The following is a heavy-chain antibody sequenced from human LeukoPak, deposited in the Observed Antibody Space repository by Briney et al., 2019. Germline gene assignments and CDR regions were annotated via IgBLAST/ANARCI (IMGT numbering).Heavy chain of an antibody. CDR1: GYTFTSYG. CDR2: ISAYNGNT. J-gene: IGHJ5*02. Sequence: ASVKVSCKASGYTFTSYGISWVRQAPGQGLEWMGWISAYNGNTNYAQKLQGRVTMTRDTSTSTVYMELSSLRSEDTAVYYCARDYDSSGSHFDPWGQGTLVTVSS. V-gene: IGHV1-18*01. D-gene: IGHD3-22*01. CDR3: ARDYDSSGSHFDP.